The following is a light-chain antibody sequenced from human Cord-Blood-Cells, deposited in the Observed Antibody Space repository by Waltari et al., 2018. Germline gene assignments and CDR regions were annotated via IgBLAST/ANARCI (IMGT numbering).Light chain of an antibody. V-gene: IGKV1-5*03. CDR2: KAS. Sequence: DIQMTQSPSTLSASVGDRVTITCRASQSISSWLAWYQQKPGKAPKLLNYKASSLESGVPSRFSGSGSGTELTLTISSLQPDDFATYYCQQYNSYSPYSFGQGTKLEIK. CDR1: QSISSW. CDR3: QQYNSYSPYS. J-gene: IGKJ2*03.